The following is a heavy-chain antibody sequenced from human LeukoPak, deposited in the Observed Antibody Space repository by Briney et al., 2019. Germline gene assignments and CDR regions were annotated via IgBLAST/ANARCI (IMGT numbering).Heavy chain of an antibody. J-gene: IGHJ4*02. D-gene: IGHD1-20*01. V-gene: IGHV3-53*01. Sequence: PGGSLRLSCAASGFTVSSNYMSWVRQAPGKGLEWVSVIYSIGTTFYADSVKGRFTISRDNAKNTLYLQMNSLRAEDTAVYYCARGGSNWNDFDYWGQGTLVTVSS. CDR2: IYSIGTT. CDR3: ARGGSNWNDFDY. CDR1: GFTVSSNY.